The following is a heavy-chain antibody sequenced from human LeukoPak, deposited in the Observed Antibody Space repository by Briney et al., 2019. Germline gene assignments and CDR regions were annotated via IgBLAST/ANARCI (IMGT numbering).Heavy chain of an antibody. V-gene: IGHV4-39*01. CDR1: DDSIRSSAYY. CDR3: ASEPYGSGSFLGAFDI. D-gene: IGHD3-10*01. J-gene: IGHJ3*02. Sequence: PSETLSLTCAVSDDSIRSSAYYWGWIRQPPGKGLEWTGSIYYSGSTYYNPSLKSRVTISIDTSKNQFSLKLSSVTAADTAVYYCASEPYGSGSFLGAFDIWGQGTMVTVSS. CDR2: IYYSGST.